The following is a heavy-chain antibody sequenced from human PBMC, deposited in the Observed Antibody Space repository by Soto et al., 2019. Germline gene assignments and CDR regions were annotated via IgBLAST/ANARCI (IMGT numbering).Heavy chain of an antibody. CDR1: GFTFSTYW. Sequence: EGQLVESGGGLVQPGGSLRLSCAASGFTFSTYWMHWVRQAPGKGLVWVSLINTDGSTTNYADSVKGRFTISRDNAKNTVYLQMNSLRVEDTAVYYCARDLRGSPDYWGQGTRVTVSS. D-gene: IGHD1-26*01. CDR2: INTDGSTT. J-gene: IGHJ4*02. V-gene: IGHV3-74*01. CDR3: ARDLRGSPDY.